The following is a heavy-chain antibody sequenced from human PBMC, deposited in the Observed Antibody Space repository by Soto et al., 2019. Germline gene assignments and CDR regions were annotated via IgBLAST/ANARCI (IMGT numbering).Heavy chain of an antibody. Sequence: PGGSLRLSCAASGFTFSNYGMHWVRQAPGKGLEWVAVISHGGTDKFYADSVKGRFTISRDNSKNTLYLQMNSLGAEDTAVYYCAKAYRDFWMNYMDVWGKGTAVTVSS. V-gene: IGHV3-30*18. CDR1: GFTFSNYG. CDR2: ISHGGTDK. CDR3: AKAYRDFWMNYMDV. D-gene: IGHD3-3*01. J-gene: IGHJ6*03.